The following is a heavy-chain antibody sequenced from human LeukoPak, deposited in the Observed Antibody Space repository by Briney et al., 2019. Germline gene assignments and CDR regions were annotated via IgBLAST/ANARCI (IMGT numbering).Heavy chain of an antibody. CDR2: IIPIFGTA. V-gene: IGHV1-69*05. D-gene: IGHD6-19*01. J-gene: IGHJ6*02. CDR3: ARATQYSSGWYYYYYGMDV. Sequence: RASVKVSCKASGGTFSSYAISWVRQAPGQGLEWMGGIIPIFGTANYAQKLQGRVTMTTDTSTSTAYMELRSLRSDDTAVYYCARATQYSSGWYYYYYGMDVWGQGTTVTVSS. CDR1: GGTFSSYA.